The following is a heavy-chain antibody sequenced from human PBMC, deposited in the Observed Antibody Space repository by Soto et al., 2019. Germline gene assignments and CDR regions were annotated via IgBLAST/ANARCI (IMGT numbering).Heavy chain of an antibody. D-gene: IGHD3-10*01. Sequence: RASVKVSCKASGYTFTSYGISWVRQAPGQGLEWMGWISAYNGNTNYAQKLQGRVTMTTDTSTSTAYMELRSLRSDDTAAYYCARVALWFGELLSPVDYWGQGTLVTVSS. V-gene: IGHV1-18*04. CDR3: ARVALWFGELLSPVDY. CDR2: ISAYNGNT. CDR1: GYTFTSYG. J-gene: IGHJ4*02.